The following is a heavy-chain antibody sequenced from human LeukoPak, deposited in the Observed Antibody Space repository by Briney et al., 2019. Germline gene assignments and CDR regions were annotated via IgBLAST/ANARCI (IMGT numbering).Heavy chain of an antibody. CDR2: INSDGSTT. Sequence: PGGSLRLSCAASGFTFSTYWMHWVRQAPGKGLVWVSRINSDGSTTNYVDSVKGRFTISRDNAKNTLYLQMNSLRDEDTAVYYCARGSTFHDYWGQGTLVTVSS. D-gene: IGHD2-2*01. CDR1: GFTFSTYW. V-gene: IGHV3-74*01. CDR3: ARGSTFHDY. J-gene: IGHJ4*02.